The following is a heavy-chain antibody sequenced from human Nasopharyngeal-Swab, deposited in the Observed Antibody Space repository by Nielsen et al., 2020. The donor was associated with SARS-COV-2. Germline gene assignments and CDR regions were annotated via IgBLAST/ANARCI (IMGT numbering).Heavy chain of an antibody. CDR1: GFTFSSYS. J-gene: IGHJ6*02. Sequence: GGSLRLSCAASGFTFSSYSMNWVRQAPGKGLEWVSSISSSSSYIYYADSVKGRFTISRDHAKNSLYLQMNSLRAEDTAVYYCAREGGAGIDYYYGMDVWGQGTTVTVSS. CDR2: ISSSSSYI. CDR3: AREGGAGIDYYYGMDV. D-gene: IGHD6-19*01. V-gene: IGHV3-21*01.